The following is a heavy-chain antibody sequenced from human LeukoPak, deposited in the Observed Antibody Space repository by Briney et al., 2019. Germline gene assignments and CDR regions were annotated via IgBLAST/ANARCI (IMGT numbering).Heavy chain of an antibody. CDR2: INPNSGGT. J-gene: IGHJ4*02. V-gene: IGHV1-2*02. CDR1: GYTFTGYY. CDR3: ATNRGDDYGGPGTGYYFDY. D-gene: IGHD4-23*01. Sequence: GASVKVSCKASGYTFTGYYMHWVRQAPGQGLEWMGWINPNSGGTNYAQKFQGRVTMTRDTSISTAYMELSRLRSDDTAVYYCATNRGDDYGGPGTGYYFDYWGQGTLVTVSS.